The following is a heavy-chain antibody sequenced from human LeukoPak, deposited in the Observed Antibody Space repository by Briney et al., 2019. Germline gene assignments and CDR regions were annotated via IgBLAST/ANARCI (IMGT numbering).Heavy chain of an antibody. V-gene: IGHV1-18*01. CDR3: ARDAHFVTGIAVAGTSDY. J-gene: IGHJ4*02. D-gene: IGHD6-19*01. Sequence: ASVKVSCKASGYTFTSYGISWVRQAPGQGLEWMGWISVYNGNTNYAQKLQGRVTMTTDTSTSTAYMELRSLRSDDTAVYYCARDAHFVTGIAVAGTSDYWGQGTLVTVSS. CDR2: ISVYNGNT. CDR1: GYTFTSYG.